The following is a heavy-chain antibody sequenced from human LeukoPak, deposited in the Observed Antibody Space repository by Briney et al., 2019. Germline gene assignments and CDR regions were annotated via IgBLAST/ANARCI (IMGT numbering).Heavy chain of an antibody. CDR2: ISSSSSYI. J-gene: IGHJ3*02. Sequence: GRSLRLSCAASGFTFSSYSMNWVRQAPGKGLEWVSSISSSSSYIYYADSVKGRFTISRDNAKNSLYLQMNSLRAEDTAVYYCARESSYDSSGYYAFDIWGQGTMVTVSS. CDR3: ARESSYDSSGYYAFDI. CDR1: GFTFSSYS. V-gene: IGHV3-21*01. D-gene: IGHD3-22*01.